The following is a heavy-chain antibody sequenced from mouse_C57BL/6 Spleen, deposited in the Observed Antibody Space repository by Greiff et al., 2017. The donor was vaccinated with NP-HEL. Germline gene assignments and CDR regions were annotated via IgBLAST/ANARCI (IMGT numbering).Heavy chain of an antibody. D-gene: IGHD2-4*01. J-gene: IGHJ2*01. V-gene: IGHV3-6*01. CDR2: ISYDGSN. CDR1: GYSITSGYY. Sequence: EVHLVESGPGLVKPSQSLSLTCSVTGYSITSGYYWNWIRQFPGNKLEWMGYISYDGSNNYNPSLKNRISITRDTSKNQFFLKLNSVTTEDTATYYCVYDYERGFDYWGQGTTLTVSS. CDR3: VYDYERGFDY.